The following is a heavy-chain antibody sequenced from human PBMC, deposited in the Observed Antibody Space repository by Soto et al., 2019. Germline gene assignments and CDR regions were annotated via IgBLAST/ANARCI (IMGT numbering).Heavy chain of an antibody. V-gene: IGHV3-21*01. CDR3: ARAGYCSSSRCYHYYSYVMDV. CDR1: GFTFSSYS. CDR2: ISSSSTYI. Sequence: EVQRVESGGGLVKPGGSLRLSCAASGFTFSSYSMNWVRQAPGKGLEWVSSISSSSTYIYYADSVKSRFTISRDNAKNSLYLQMNSLRAEDTAVYYCARAGYCSSSRCYHYYSYVMDVWGQGTTVTVSS. J-gene: IGHJ6*02. D-gene: IGHD2-2*01.